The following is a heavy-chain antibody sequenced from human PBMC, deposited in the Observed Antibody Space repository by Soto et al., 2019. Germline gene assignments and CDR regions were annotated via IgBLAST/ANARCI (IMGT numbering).Heavy chain of an antibody. D-gene: IGHD6-13*01. V-gene: IGHV1-8*01. Sequence: QVQLVQSGAEVKKPGASVKVSCKASGYTFTSYDINWVRQATGQGLEWMGWMNPISGNTGYAQEFQGRVTMTRNTPISTAYRELSSLRSEDTAVYYGTRAMIAAAGTSYGLAVWGQGTTVTVS. CDR3: TRAMIAAAGTSYGLAV. J-gene: IGHJ6*02. CDR2: MNPISGNT. CDR1: GYTFTSYD.